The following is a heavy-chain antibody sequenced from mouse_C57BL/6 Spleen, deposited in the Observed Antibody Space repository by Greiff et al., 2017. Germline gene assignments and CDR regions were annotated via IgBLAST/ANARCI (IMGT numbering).Heavy chain of an antibody. D-gene: IGHD1-1*01. V-gene: IGHV1-64*01. CDR1: GYTFTSYW. CDR2: IHPNSGST. CDR3: AMYYYGSSYYFDY. Sequence: VQLQQPGAELVKPGASVKLSCKASGYTFTSYWMHWVKQRPGQGLEWIGMIHPNSGSTNYNEKFKSKATLTVDKSSSTAYMQLSSLTSEDSAVYYCAMYYYGSSYYFDYWGQGTTLTVSS. J-gene: IGHJ2*01.